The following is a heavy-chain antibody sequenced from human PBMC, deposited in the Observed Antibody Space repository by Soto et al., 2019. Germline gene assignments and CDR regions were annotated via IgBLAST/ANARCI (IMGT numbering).Heavy chain of an antibody. CDR1: GGTFSSYA. V-gene: IGHV1-69*13. D-gene: IGHD3-22*01. CDR2: IIPIFGTA. Sequence: SVKVSCKXSGGTFSSYAISWVRQAPGQGLEWMGGIIPIFGTANYAQKFQGRVTITADESTSTAYMELSSLRSEDTAVYYCARERRNYYDSSGYYSNWFDPWGQGTLVTVSS. CDR3: ARERRNYYDSSGYYSNWFDP. J-gene: IGHJ5*02.